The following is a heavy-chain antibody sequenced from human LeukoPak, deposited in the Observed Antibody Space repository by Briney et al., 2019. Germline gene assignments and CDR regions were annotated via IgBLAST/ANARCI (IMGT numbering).Heavy chain of an antibody. CDR2: INHSGST. V-gene: IGHV4-34*01. CDR1: GGSFSGYY. CDR3: ARDSSGEFDY. J-gene: IGHJ4*02. Sequence: SETLSLTCAVYGGSFSGYYWSWIRQPPGKGLEWIGEINHSGSTNYNPSLKSRVTISVDMSKNQFSLKLSSVTAADTAVYYCARDSSGEFDYWGQGTLVTVSS. D-gene: IGHD3-22*01.